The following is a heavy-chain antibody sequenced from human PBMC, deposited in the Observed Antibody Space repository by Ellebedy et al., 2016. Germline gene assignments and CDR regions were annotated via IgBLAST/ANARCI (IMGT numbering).Heavy chain of an antibody. CDR2: IKSKTDGGTT. D-gene: IGHD2-15*01. Sequence: GGSLRLSCAASGFTFSNAWMNWVRQAPGKGLEWVGRIKSKTDGGTTDYAAPVKGRFTISRDDSKTTLYLQMNSLRAEDTAVYYCARGVGSGWFDPWGQGTLVTVSS. CDR1: GFTFSNAW. V-gene: IGHV3-15*07. J-gene: IGHJ5*02. CDR3: ARGVGSGWFDP.